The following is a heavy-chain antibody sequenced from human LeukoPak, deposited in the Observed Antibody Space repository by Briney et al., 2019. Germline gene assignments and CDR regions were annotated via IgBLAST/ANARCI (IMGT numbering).Heavy chain of an antibody. V-gene: IGHV3-74*01. D-gene: IGHD2-21*02. Sequence: GGSLRLSCAASGFSFSGYWMSWVRQAPGKGLVWVSRISSDGTYTNYADSVRGRFTISRDNAKNTLYLQMNSLRVEDTAVYYCTSWGDTTAEYFQRWGQGTLVTVSS. CDR2: ISSDGTYT. CDR1: GFSFSGYW. CDR3: TSWGDTTAEYFQR. J-gene: IGHJ1*01.